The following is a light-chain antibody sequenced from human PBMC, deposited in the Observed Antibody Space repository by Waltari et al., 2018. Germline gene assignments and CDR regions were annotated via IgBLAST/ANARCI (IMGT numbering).Light chain of an antibody. CDR3: SSFSGSNNYNVV. Sequence: QPALTQPPSASGSPGQSVTISCTGTNSDVGGYNYVSWYQQHPGEAPKLKIYEVAKRPSGVPDRFSGSKSDNTASLTVSGLQAEDEADYYCSSFSGSNNYNVVFGGGTKLTVL. CDR2: EVA. J-gene: IGLJ2*01. CDR1: NSDVGGYNY. V-gene: IGLV2-8*01.